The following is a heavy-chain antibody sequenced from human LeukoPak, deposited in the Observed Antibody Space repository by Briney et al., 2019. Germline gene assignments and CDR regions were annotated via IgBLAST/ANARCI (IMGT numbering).Heavy chain of an antibody. CDR3: ARADAFDI. CDR1: GYTFTNYG. V-gene: IGHV1-8*03. Sequence: ASVKVSCKASGYTFTNYGISWVRQAPGPGLEWMGWMNPNSGNTGYAQKFQGRVTITRNTSISTAYMGLSSLRSEDTAVYYCARADAFDIWGQGTMVTVSS. J-gene: IGHJ3*02. CDR2: MNPNSGNT.